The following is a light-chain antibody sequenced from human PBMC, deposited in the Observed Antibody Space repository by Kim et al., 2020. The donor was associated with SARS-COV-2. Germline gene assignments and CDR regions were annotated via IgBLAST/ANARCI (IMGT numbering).Light chain of an antibody. J-gene: IGLJ3*02. Sequence: SSDLTQDPAVSVALGQTVRITCQGDSLRSDYASWYQQKPGQAPVLVIYGKNNRPSGIPDRFSGSSSGNTASSTITGAQAEDEADYYCNSRDSSGNHWVFGGGTKLTVL. CDR1: SLRSDY. CDR3: NSRDSSGNHWV. CDR2: GKN. V-gene: IGLV3-19*01.